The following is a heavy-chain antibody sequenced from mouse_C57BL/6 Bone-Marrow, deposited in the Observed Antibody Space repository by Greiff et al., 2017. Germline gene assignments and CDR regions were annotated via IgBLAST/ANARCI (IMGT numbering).Heavy chain of an antibody. CDR1: GYTFTSYW. CDR3: ARSWITTVVAFDY. V-gene: IGHV1-52*01. J-gene: IGHJ2*01. Sequence: VQLQQPGAELVRPGSSVKLSCKASGYTFTSYWMHWVKQRPIQGLEWIGNIDPSDSETHYNQKFKDKATLTVDQSSSTAYMQLSSLTSEDSAVYYCARSWITTVVAFDYWGQGTTLTVSS. CDR2: IDPSDSET. D-gene: IGHD1-1*01.